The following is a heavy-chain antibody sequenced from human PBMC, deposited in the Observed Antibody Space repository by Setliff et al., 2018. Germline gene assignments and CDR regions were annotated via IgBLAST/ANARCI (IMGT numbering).Heavy chain of an antibody. CDR2: IRWGYST. J-gene: IGHJ6*02. V-gene: IGHV3-48*03. Sequence: PGGSLRLSCAASDFTFSSYGMHWVRQAPGKGLEWVAFIRWGYSTYYADSVKGRFTISRDNAKNSLFLQMNSLRAEDTGVYYCARDGGAGMVKTYFYGLDVWGQGTTVTVSS. D-gene: IGHD5-18*01. CDR1: DFTFSSYG. CDR3: ARDGGAGMVKTYFYGLDV.